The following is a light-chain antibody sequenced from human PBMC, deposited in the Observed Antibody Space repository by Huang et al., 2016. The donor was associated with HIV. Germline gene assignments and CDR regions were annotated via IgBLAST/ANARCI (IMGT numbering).Light chain of an antibody. J-gene: IGKJ4*01. V-gene: IGKV1-39*01. Sequence: DIQMTQSPSSLSASVGDRVTITCRSSESISSYLNWYQQKPGKGPKLLIYAADSLRSGVPSRFSCSGSGTDFTLTISSLQPEDFATYFCQQSYSIPSFGGGTKVDIK. CDR1: ESISSY. CDR2: AAD. CDR3: QQSYSIPS.